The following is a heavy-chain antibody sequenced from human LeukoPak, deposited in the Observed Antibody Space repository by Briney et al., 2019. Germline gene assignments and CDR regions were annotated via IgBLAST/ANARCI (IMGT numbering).Heavy chain of an antibody. Sequence: GGSLRLFCAASGFTFSGYWMHWVRQAPGKGLEWVSSISWNSASVAYADSLKGRFTISRDNGENSLYLQMNSLKSEDTALYYCAKDRDCSSDRCSDAFDVWGRGTLVTVSS. CDR3: AKDRDCSSDRCSDAFDV. CDR1: GFTFSGYW. V-gene: IGHV3-9*01. D-gene: IGHD2-2*01. J-gene: IGHJ3*01. CDR2: ISWNSASV.